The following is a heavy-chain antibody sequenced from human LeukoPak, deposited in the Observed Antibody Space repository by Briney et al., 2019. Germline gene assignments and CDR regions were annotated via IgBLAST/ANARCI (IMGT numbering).Heavy chain of an antibody. CDR3: ARMGGRDYYYYYMDV. J-gene: IGHJ6*03. Sequence: SVKVSCKASGGTFSSYAISWVRQAPGQGLGWMGGIIPIFGTANYAQKFQGRVTITTDESTSTAYMELSSLRSEGTAVYYCARMGGRDYYYYYMDVWGKGTTVTVSS. D-gene: IGHD3-16*01. CDR1: GGTFSSYA. V-gene: IGHV1-69*05. CDR2: IIPIFGTA.